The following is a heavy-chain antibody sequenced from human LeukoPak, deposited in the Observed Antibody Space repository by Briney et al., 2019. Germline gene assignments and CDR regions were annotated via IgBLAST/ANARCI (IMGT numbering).Heavy chain of an antibody. CDR2: ISYDGSNK. J-gene: IGHJ4*02. Sequence: GGSLRLSCAASGFTFSSYAMHWVRQAPGKGLEWVAVISYDGSNKYYADSVKGRFTISRDNSKNTLYLQMNSLRAEDTAVYYCARGVRGVIIPYYFDYWGQGTLVTVSS. CDR1: GFTFSSYA. CDR3: ARGVRGVIIPYYFDY. D-gene: IGHD3-10*01. V-gene: IGHV3-30-3*01.